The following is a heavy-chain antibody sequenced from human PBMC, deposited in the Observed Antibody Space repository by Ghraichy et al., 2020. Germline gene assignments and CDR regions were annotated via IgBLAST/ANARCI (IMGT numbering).Heavy chain of an antibody. CDR3: ARVRFYYFDS. CDR1: GDSFRSSDW. Sequence: SETLSLTCAISGDSFRSSDWWSWVRQPPGKGLDWIVEIHHTGSTNYSPSLKSRVTISIDTSKKQFSLNLSSVTAADTAVYYCARVRFYYFDSWGQGTLVTVSS. V-gene: IGHV4-4*02. J-gene: IGHJ4*02. CDR2: IHHTGST.